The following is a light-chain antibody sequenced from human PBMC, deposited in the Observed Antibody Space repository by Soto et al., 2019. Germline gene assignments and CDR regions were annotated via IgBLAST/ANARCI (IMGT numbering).Light chain of an antibody. CDR1: SSDVGGYNY. J-gene: IGLJ1*01. CDR2: EAT. V-gene: IGLV2-14*01. Sequence: QSVLTQPASVSGSPGQSITISCTVTSSDVGGYNYVSWYQQYPVKAPKLMIYEATHRPSGFSNRFSGSKSGNPASLTISGLQAEDEANYYCSSYRSPSFYVFGTGTKVTVL. CDR3: SSYRSPSFYV.